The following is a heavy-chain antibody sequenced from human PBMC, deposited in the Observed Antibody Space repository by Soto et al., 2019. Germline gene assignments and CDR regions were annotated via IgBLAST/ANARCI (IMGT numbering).Heavy chain of an antibody. CDR2: ISGSGGST. Sequence: EVQLLESGGGLVQPGGSLRLSCAASGFTVSSYAMSWVRQAPGKGLEWVSAISGSGGSTYYADSVKGRFTISRDNSKNTLYLQMNSRRAEDTAVYYCAKDHPYQLLYYYYYMDVWGKGTTVTVSS. D-gene: IGHD2-2*01. V-gene: IGHV3-23*01. CDR1: GFTVSSYA. J-gene: IGHJ6*03. CDR3: AKDHPYQLLYYYYYMDV.